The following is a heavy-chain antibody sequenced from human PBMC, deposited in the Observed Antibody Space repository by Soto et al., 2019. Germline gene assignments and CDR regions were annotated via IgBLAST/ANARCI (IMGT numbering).Heavy chain of an antibody. V-gene: IGHV3-15*07. J-gene: IGHJ3*02. CDR2: IKSKTDGGTT. CDR1: GFTFSNAW. CDR3: STYRTEVDAFDI. D-gene: IGHD1-1*01. Sequence: EVQLVESGGGLVKPGGSLRLSCAASGFTFSNAWMNWIRQAPGKGLAWVGRIKSKTDGGTTDYAAAVKGRFTISRDDLKNTLYLQINSLKTEDTAVYYCSTYRTEVDAFDIWGQGTMVTVSS.